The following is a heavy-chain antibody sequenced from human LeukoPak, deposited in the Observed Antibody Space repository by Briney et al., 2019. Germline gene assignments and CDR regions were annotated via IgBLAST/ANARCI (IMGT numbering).Heavy chain of an antibody. CDR2: IQYDGSNK. D-gene: IGHD3-16*01. J-gene: IGHJ6*03. Sequence: GGSLRLSCAASGFTFRTYGMYWVRQAPGKGLEWVTFIQYDGSNKYYGDSVKGRFTISRDNSKNTLYLQMSSLRAEDTAVYYCAKSGGAGFYYMDVWGKGTTVTVS. CDR3: AKSGGAGFYYMDV. V-gene: IGHV3-30*02. CDR1: GFTFRTYG.